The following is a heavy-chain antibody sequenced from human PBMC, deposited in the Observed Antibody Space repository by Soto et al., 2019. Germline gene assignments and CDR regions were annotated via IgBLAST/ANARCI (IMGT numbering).Heavy chain of an antibody. Sequence: GGSLRLSCAASGFTFDDHTLHWVRQAPGKGLEWVSLISWDGGSAYYADSVKGRFTISRDNIKDSLYLQMNSLRTDDTALYYCVKDGTVDGYVGAFDIWGQGTMVTVSS. D-gene: IGHD5-18*01. J-gene: IGHJ3*02. CDR1: GFTFDDHT. CDR3: VKDGTVDGYVGAFDI. V-gene: IGHV3-43*01. CDR2: ISWDGGSA.